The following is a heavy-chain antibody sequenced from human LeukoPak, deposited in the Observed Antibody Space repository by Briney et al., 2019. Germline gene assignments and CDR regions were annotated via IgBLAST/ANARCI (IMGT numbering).Heavy chain of an antibody. J-gene: IGHJ5*02. CDR2: IYTSGST. V-gene: IGHV4-61*02. CDR1: GGSISSGSYY. D-gene: IGHD5-12*01. Sequence: SQTLSLTCTVSGGSISSGSYYWSWIRQPAGKGLEWIGRIYTSGSTNYNPSLKSRVTISVDTSKNQFSLKLSSLTASDTAVYYCARVGPYIEVDPWGQGTLVIVSS. CDR3: ARVGPYIEVDP.